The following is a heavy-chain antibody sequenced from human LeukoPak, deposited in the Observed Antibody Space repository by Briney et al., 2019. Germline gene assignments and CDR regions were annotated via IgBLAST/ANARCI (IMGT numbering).Heavy chain of an antibody. V-gene: IGHV3-23*01. CDR1: GFTFSSYA. CDR2: ISGSGGST. D-gene: IGHD3-22*01. Sequence: PGGSLRLSCAASGFTFSSYAMSWVRQAPGKELEWVSAISGSGGSTYYADSVKGRFTISRDNSKNTLYLQMNSLRAEDTAVYYCAKGEAYYDSSGYFDYWGQGTLVTVSS. CDR3: AKGEAYYDSSGYFDY. J-gene: IGHJ4*02.